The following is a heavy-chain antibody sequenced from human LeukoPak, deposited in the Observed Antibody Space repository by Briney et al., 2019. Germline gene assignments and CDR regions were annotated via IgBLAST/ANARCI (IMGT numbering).Heavy chain of an antibody. D-gene: IGHD4-17*01. CDR1: GFTFSSYG. CDR2: ISYDGSNK. J-gene: IGHJ4*02. CDR3: ARVPTTVTTVYFDY. Sequence: GGSLRLSCAVSGFTFSSYGMHWVRQAPGKGLEWVAVISYDGSNKYYAESVEGRFTISRDNSKNTLYLQMNSLRAEDTAVYYCARVPTTVTTVYFDYWGQGTLVTVSS. V-gene: IGHV3-30*03.